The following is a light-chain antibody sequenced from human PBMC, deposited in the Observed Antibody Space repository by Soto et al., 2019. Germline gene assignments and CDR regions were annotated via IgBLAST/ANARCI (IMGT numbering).Light chain of an antibody. CDR1: SSDVGGYDR. V-gene: IGLV2-8*01. CDR3: ASYGGMDDMI. CDR2: GVT. J-gene: IGLJ2*01. Sequence: QSALTQPPSASGSPGQSVTISCTGTSSDVGGYDRVSWFQQHPGKAPKLIIYGVTDRISGVPYRFSGSKSGNTASLTVSGLQDDEDDDYCCASYGGMDDMIFGGGTQLTVL.